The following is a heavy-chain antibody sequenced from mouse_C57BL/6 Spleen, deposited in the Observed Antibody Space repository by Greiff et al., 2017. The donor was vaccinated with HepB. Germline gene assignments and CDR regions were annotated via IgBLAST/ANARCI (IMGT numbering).Heavy chain of an antibody. CDR1: GYTFTSYW. Sequence: QVQLQQPGAELVKPGASVKLSCKASGYTFTSYWMQWVKQRPGQGLEWIGEIDPSDSYTNYHQKFKGKATLTVDTSSSTAYMQLSSLTSEDSAVYYCARRYGSSSYYFDYWGQGTTLTVSS. V-gene: IGHV1-50*01. D-gene: IGHD1-1*01. J-gene: IGHJ2*01. CDR3: ARRYGSSSYYFDY. CDR2: IDPSDSYT.